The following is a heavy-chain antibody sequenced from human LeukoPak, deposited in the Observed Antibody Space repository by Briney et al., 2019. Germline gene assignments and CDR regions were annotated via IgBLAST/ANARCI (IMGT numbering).Heavy chain of an antibody. CDR3: ARGVYGDYNNWFDP. D-gene: IGHD4-17*01. CDR2: ISAYNGNT. Sequence: GASVRVSCTASGYTFTSYGISWVRQAPGQGLEWMGWISAYNGNTNYAQKLQGRVTMTTDTSTSTAYMELRSLRSDDTAVYYCARGVYGDYNNWFDPWGQGTLVTVSS. V-gene: IGHV1-18*01. CDR1: GYTFTSYG. J-gene: IGHJ5*02.